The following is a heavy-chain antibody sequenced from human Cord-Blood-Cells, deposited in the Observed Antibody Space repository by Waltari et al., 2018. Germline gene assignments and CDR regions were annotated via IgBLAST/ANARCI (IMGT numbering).Heavy chain of an antibody. CDR1: GGTFSSYA. J-gene: IGHJ6*02. D-gene: IGHD4-17*01. V-gene: IGHV1-69*01. CDR2: IIRIFVTE. CDR3: ARDHYGGNSHYYDYGMDV. Sequence: QVQLVQSGAEVKKPGSSVKVSCKASGGTFSSYAITWVRQAPGQGLEWMGGIIRIFVTENHAQKFQGKVTITADESTSTAYMELSSLRSEDTAVYYWARDHYGGNSHYYDYGMDVWGQGATVTVSS.